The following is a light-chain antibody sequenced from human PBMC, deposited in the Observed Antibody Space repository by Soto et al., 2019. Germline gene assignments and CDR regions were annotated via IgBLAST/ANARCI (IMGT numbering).Light chain of an antibody. CDR2: GAS. CDR1: QSVSSSY. J-gene: IGKJ2*01. V-gene: IGKV3-20*01. CDR3: QQYGSSPPLYT. Sequence: EIALTQSPGTLSLSPGERATLSCRASQSVSSSYLAWYQQKPGQAPRLLIYGASSRATGIPDRFSGSGSGTDFPLTISRLEPEDLAVDYCQQYGSSPPLYTFGQGTKLEIK.